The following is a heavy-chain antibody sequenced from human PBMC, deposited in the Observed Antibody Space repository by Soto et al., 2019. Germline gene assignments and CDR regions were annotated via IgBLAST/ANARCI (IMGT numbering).Heavy chain of an antibody. CDR2: ISYTGNT. CDR1: GDSISSRSYY. J-gene: IGHJ6*03. Sequence: LQESGPGLVKPSETLSLTCSVFGDSISSRSYYWAWIRRPPGMGLEWIASISYTGNTYYNPSPTSRAAISGDTAKNQLSLKLSFVTAADTAVYYCARFSWYDGDSITNYYMDFWGNGATVTVSS. V-gene: IGHV4-39*01. D-gene: IGHD6-13*01. CDR3: ARFSWYDGDSITNYYMDF.